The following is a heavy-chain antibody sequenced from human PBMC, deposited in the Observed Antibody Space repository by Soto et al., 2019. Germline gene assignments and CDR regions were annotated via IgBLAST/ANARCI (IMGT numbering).Heavy chain of an antibody. CDR2: FDPKDGET. V-gene: IGHV1-24*01. CDR1: GYTLTELY. D-gene: IGHD7-27*01. J-gene: IGHJ4*02. Sequence: GASVKVSCKVSGYTLTELYMHWVRQAPGKGLEWMGGFDPKDGETIYAQKFQGRVTMTEDTSTDTAYMELSSLRSEDTAVYYCATLTDWGSDYFDYWGQGTLVTVSS. CDR3: ATLTDWGSDYFDY.